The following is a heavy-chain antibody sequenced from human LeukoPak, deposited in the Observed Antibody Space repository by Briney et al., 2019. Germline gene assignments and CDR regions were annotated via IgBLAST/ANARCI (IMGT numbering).Heavy chain of an antibody. J-gene: IGHJ4*02. V-gene: IGHV6-1*01. CDR3: VRDPVGGSTIYDC. CDR2: TYYRSKWYY. Sequence: SQTLSLTCVISGDSVSSNSAAWNWIRQSPSRGLEWLGRTYYRSKWYYDYSVAVKSRVTINPDTSKNQFSLQLSSVTPEDTAVYYCVRDPVGGSTIYDCWGQGTLVTVSS. D-gene: IGHD1-26*01. CDR1: GDSVSSNSAA.